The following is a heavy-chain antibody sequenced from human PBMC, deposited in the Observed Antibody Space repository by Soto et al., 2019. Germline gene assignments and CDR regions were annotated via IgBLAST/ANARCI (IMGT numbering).Heavy chain of an antibody. V-gene: IGHV4-34*01. J-gene: IGHJ4*02. CDR3: ARGLNSQLPLDY. CDR1: GGSFSGYY. D-gene: IGHD5-18*01. Sequence: QVQLQQWGAGLLKPSETLSLTCAVYGGSFSGYYWSWIRQPPGKGLEWIGEINHSGSTNYNPSLKSRVTISVDTSKNQFSLKLSSVTAADTAVYYCARGLNSQLPLDYWGQGTLVTVSS. CDR2: INHSGST.